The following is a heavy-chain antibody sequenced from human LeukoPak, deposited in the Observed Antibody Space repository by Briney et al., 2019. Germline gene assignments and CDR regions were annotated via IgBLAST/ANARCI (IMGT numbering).Heavy chain of an antibody. V-gene: IGHV4-59*01. CDR3: ARSIAVAGTPLYYYYYGMDV. Sequence: PSETLSLTCTVSGGSISSYYWSWIRQPPGKGLEWIGYIYYSGSTNYNPSLKSRVTISVDTSKNQFSLKLSSVTAADTAVYYCARSIAVAGTPLYYYYYGMDVWGQGTTVTVSS. CDR2: IYYSGST. D-gene: IGHD6-19*01. J-gene: IGHJ6*02. CDR1: GGSISSYY.